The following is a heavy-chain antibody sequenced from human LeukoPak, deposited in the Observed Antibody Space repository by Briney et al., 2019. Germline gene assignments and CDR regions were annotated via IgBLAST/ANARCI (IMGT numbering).Heavy chain of an antibody. CDR2: INHSGST. D-gene: IGHD6-13*01. J-gene: IGHJ1*01. CDR1: GGSLSGYY. CDR3: ARGRGIAAAGTFQH. V-gene: IGHV4-34*01. Sequence: SETLSLTCAVYGGSLSGYYWSWIRQLHGKGLEWIGEINHSGSTNYNPSLKSRVTISVDTSKNQFSLKLSSVTAADTAVYYCARGRGIAAAGTFQHWGQGTLVTVSS.